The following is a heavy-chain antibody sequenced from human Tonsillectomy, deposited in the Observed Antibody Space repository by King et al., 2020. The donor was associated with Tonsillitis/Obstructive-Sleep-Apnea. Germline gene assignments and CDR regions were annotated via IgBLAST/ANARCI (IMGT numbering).Heavy chain of an antibody. D-gene: IGHD2-2*01. Sequence: VQLPQWGAGLLKPSETLSLTCAVYGGSFSGYYWSWIRQPPGKGLEWIGEINHSGSTNYNPSLKSRVTISVDTSKNQFSLKLSSVTAADTAVYYCARRRGYCSSTSCYSNWFDPWGQGTLVTVSS. CDR3: ARRRGYCSSTSCYSNWFDP. CDR2: INHSGST. CDR1: GGSFSGYY. V-gene: IGHV4-34*01. J-gene: IGHJ5*02.